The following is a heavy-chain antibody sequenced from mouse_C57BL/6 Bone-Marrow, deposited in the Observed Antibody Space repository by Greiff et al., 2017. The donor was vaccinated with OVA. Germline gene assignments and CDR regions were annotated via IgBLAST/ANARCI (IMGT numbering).Heavy chain of an antibody. J-gene: IGHJ4*01. D-gene: IGHD4-1*01. CDR2: IYPGNGDT. CDR3: ARSLTHYYAMDY. V-gene: IGHV1-12*01. CDR1: GYTFTSYH. Sequence: QVQLQQSGAELVRPGASVKMSCKASGYTFTSYHMHWVKQTPRQGLEWIGAIYPGNGDTSYNQKFKGKATLTVDKSSSTAYMQRSSLTSEESAVYFCARSLTHYYAMDYGGQGTSVTVSS.